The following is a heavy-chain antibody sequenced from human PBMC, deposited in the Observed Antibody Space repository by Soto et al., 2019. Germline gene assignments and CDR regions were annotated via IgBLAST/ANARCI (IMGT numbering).Heavy chain of an antibody. CDR1: GGSITITSHC. Sequence: SETLSLTCTVSGGSITITSHCWSWIRQPPGKGLEWLGNICNSGSTNNSPSPNHRVTISVDRSKKQFSLRMTSVTAADTAVYYCARVMDFCSSTTCTPEVGAFDIWGQGTMVTVSS. CDR2: ICNSGST. D-gene: IGHD2-2*01. CDR3: ARVMDFCSSTTCTPEVGAFDI. V-gene: IGHV4-61*01. J-gene: IGHJ3*02.